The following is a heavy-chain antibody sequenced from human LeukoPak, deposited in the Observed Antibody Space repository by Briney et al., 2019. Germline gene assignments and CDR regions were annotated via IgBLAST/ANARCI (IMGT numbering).Heavy chain of an antibody. CDR3: ARADYSSGSYDY. CDR1: GHTLADLS. Sequence: GASVKVSCKVSGHTLADLSMHWVRQAPGQGLEWMGWINPNSGGTNYAQKFQGRVTMTRDTSISTAYMELSRLRSDDTAVYYCARADYSSGSYDYWGQGTLVTVSS. V-gene: IGHV1-2*02. D-gene: IGHD1-26*01. CDR2: INPNSGGT. J-gene: IGHJ4*02.